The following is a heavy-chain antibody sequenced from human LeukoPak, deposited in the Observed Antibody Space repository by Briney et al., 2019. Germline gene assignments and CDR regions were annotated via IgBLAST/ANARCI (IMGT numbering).Heavy chain of an antibody. CDR1: GFTFSNYG. Sequence: GGSLRLSCAASGFTFSNYGIHWVRQAPGKGLEWVAVISYDGNNEDYTDSVKGRFTISRDNSKNTLYLQMNSLRPEDTAVYYCARAVAGFDYWGQGTLVTVSS. J-gene: IGHJ4*02. V-gene: IGHV3-30*03. D-gene: IGHD6-19*01. CDR3: ARAVAGFDY. CDR2: ISYDGNNE.